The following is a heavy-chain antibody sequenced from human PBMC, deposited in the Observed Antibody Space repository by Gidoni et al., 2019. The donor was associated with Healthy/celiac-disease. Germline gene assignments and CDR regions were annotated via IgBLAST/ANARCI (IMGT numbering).Heavy chain of an antibody. CDR2: ISSSGSTI. CDR3: ARASYYDFWSGYLFSPPPIYYYYMDV. D-gene: IGHD3-3*01. J-gene: IGHJ6*03. CDR1: GFTFSDYY. V-gene: IGHV3-11*01. Sequence: SLRLSCAASGFTFSDYYMSWIRQAPGKGLEWVSYISSSGSTIYYADSVKGRFTISRDNAKNSLYLQMNSLRAEDTAVYYCARASYYDFWSGYLFSPPPIYYYYMDVWGKGTTVTVSS.